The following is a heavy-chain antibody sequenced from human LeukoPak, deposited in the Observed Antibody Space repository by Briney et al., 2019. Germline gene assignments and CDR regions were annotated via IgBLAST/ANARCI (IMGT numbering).Heavy chain of an antibody. D-gene: IGHD3-3*01. V-gene: IGHV4-34*01. J-gene: IGHJ4*02. CDR3: ARAHFYDFWSGYYYFDY. Sequence: SETLSLTCAAYGGSFSGYYWSWIRQPPGKGLEWIGEINHSGSTNYNPSLKSRVTISVDTSKNQFSLKLSSVTAADTAVYYCARAHFYDFWSGYYYFDYWGQGTLVTVSS. CDR1: GGSFSGYY. CDR2: INHSGST.